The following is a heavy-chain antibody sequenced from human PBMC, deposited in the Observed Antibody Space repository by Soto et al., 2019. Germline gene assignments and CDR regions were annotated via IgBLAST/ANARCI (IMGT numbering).Heavy chain of an antibody. CDR2: IYYSGST. V-gene: IGHV4-39*01. CDR1: GGSISSSSYY. CDR3: ARNVHRMGDGDWFDP. J-gene: IGHJ5*02. D-gene: IGHD1-26*01. Sequence: PSETLSLTCTVSGGSISSSSYYWGWIRQPPGKGLEWIGSIYYSGSTYYNPSLKSRVTISVDTSKNQFSLKLSSVTAADTAVYYCARNVHRMGDGDWFDPWGQGTLVTVSS.